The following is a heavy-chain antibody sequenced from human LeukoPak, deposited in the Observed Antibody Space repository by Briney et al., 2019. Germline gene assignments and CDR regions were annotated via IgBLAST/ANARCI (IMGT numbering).Heavy chain of an antibody. D-gene: IGHD1-20*01. CDR2: IYYSGST. CDR1: GGSISSSSYY. J-gene: IGHJ4*02. Sequence: SETLSLTCTVSGGSISSSSYYWGWIRQPPGKGLEWIGSIYYSGSTYYNPSLKSRVTISVDTSKNQFSLKLSSVTAADTAVYYCASRAITGGTPRRGVVFDYWGQGTLVTVSS. CDR3: ASRAITGGTPRRGVVFDY. V-gene: IGHV4-39*07.